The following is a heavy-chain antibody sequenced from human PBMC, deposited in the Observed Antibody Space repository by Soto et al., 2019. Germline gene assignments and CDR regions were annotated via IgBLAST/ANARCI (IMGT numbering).Heavy chain of an antibody. D-gene: IGHD5-12*01. CDR2: IYWNDDK. CDR3: ARPYSGYCDYFHF. V-gene: IGHV2-5*01. CDR1: GFSLSTTGVG. Sequence: QITLKESGPTLVQPTQTLTLTCTFYGFSLSTTGVGVGWIRQPPGKALEWLALIYWNDDKHYSQSLKSRLSITKDPSNNQVVLTMPNMDPVDTATYCCARPYSGYCDYFHFWGQGSLVAVSP. J-gene: IGHJ4*02.